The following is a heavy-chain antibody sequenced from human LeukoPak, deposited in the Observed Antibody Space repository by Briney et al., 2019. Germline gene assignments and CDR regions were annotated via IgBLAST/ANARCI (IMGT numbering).Heavy chain of an antibody. CDR1: GFILNNLA. Sequence: GGSLRLSCAASGFILNNLAMNWVRQAPGKGLECVSTISGSGGSTYYADSVKGRFTISRDNSKNTLYLQMNSLRAEDTAVYYCARDHSGYLDYWGQGTLVTVSS. J-gene: IGHJ4*02. V-gene: IGHV3-23*01. D-gene: IGHD1-26*01. CDR3: ARDHSGYLDY. CDR2: ISGSGGST.